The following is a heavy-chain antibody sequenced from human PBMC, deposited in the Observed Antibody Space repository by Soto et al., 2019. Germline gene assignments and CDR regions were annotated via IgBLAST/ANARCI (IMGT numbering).Heavy chain of an antibody. Sequence: SVTMSLTCTVAGGCISSSSSYWGWIRQPPGKGLEWIGSIYYSGSTYYNPSLKSRVTISVDTSKNQFSLKLSSVTAADTAVYYCAIQVVLRFLEWLLQFDYWGQGTLVTVSS. V-gene: IGHV4-39*01. CDR2: IYYSGST. D-gene: IGHD3-3*01. CDR1: GGCISSSSSY. J-gene: IGHJ4*02. CDR3: AIQVVLRFLEWLLQFDY.